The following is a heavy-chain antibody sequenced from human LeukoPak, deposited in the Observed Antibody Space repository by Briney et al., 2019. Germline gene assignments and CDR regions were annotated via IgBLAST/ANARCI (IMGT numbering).Heavy chain of an antibody. V-gene: IGHV4-39*01. CDR2: IYYSGST. J-gene: IGHJ4*02. CDR1: GGSISSSSYY. CDR3: ARTDSKSYSGGWYNY. D-gene: IGHD6-19*01. Sequence: SETLSLTCTVSGGSISSSSYYWGWIRQPPGKGLEWIGSIYYSGSTYYNPSLKSRVTISVDTSKNQFSLKLSSVTATDTAVYYCARTDSKSYSGGWYNYWGQGTLVTVSS.